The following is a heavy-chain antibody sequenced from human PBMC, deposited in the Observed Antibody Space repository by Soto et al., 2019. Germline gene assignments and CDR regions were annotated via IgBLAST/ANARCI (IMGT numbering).Heavy chain of an antibody. CDR3: ARDLAGDILTGYYPYYGMDV. Sequence: VQLVETGGGLIQPGGSLRLSCAASGFTVSSNYMSWVRQAPGKGLEWVSVIYSGGSTYYVDSVKGRFAISRDNSKNTLYLQMNSLRAEDTAVYYCARDLAGDILTGYYPYYGMDVWGQGTTVTVSS. V-gene: IGHV3-53*02. CDR1: GFTVSSNY. J-gene: IGHJ6*02. D-gene: IGHD3-9*01. CDR2: IYSGGST.